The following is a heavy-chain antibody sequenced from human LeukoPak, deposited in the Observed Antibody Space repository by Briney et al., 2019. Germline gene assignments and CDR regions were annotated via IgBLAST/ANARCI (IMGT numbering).Heavy chain of an antibody. V-gene: IGHV4-34*01. D-gene: IGHD6-19*01. CDR2: INHSGST. CDR3: ARESDGERSSGWYLGAFDI. Sequence: SETLSLTCAVYGGSFSGYYWSWIRQPPGKGLEWIGEINHSGSTNYNPSLKSRVTISVDTSKNQFSLKLSSVTAADTAVYYCARESDGERSSGWYLGAFDIWGQGTMVTVSS. CDR1: GGSFSGYY. J-gene: IGHJ3*02.